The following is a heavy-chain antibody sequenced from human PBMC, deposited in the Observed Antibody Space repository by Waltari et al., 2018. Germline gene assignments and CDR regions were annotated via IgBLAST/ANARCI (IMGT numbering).Heavy chain of an antibody. Sequence: QVQLQESGPGLVKPSETLSLTCPVSGGSVSSGSYYWSWIRQPPGQGLEWIGYIYYSGSTNYNPSLKSRVTISVDTSKNQFSLKLSSVTAADTAVYYCARALKPHYYDSSGYYYFDYWGQGTLVTVSS. CDR2: IYYSGST. V-gene: IGHV4-61*01. CDR1: GGSVSSGSYY. D-gene: IGHD3-22*01. CDR3: ARALKPHYYDSSGYYYFDY. J-gene: IGHJ4*02.